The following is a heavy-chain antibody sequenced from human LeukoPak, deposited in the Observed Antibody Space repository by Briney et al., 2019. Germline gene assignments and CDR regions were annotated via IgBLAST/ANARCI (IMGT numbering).Heavy chain of an antibody. CDR2: IYYSGST. D-gene: IGHD2-2*01. J-gene: IGHJ6*02. CDR3: ARDRSSSWHYYYGMDV. V-gene: IGHV4-59*01. CDR1: GGSISSYY. Sequence: PSETLSLTCTVSGGSISSYYWSCIRQPPGKGLEWIGYIYYSGSTNYNPSLKSRVTISVDTSKNQFSLKLSSVTAADTAVYYCARDRSSSWHYYYGMDVWGQGTTVTVSS.